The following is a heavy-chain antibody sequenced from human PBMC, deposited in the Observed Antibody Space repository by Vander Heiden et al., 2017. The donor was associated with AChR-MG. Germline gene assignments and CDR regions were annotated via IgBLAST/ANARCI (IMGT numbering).Heavy chain of an antibody. J-gene: IGHJ5*02. Sequence: QVQLVQSGAEVKKPGASMKVSCKASGYTFTSYYIHWVRQSPGQGLEWMGIINPNGGRTTYAQKFQGRVTMTRDTSTSTVYMELSSLTSEDTAVYYWARDFLLSRGWYGGGFDPWGQGTLVTVSS. CDR2: INPNGGRT. CDR3: ARDFLLSRGWYGGGFDP. CDR1: GYTFTSYY. V-gene: IGHV1-46*03. D-gene: IGHD6-19*01.